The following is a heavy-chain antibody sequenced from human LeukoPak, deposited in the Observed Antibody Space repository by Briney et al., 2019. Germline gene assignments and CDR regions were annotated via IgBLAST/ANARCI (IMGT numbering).Heavy chain of an antibody. J-gene: IGHJ6*02. CDR3: AKDPRSYYYYSMDV. V-gene: IGHV3-9*01. Sequence: GRSLRLSCAASGFTFDDYAMHWVRQAPGKGLEWVSGISWNSGSIGYADSVKGRFTISRDNAKNSLYLQMNSLRAEDTALYYCAKDPRSYYYYSMDVWGQGTTVTVSS. CDR1: GFTFDDYA. D-gene: IGHD6-19*01. CDR2: ISWNSGSI.